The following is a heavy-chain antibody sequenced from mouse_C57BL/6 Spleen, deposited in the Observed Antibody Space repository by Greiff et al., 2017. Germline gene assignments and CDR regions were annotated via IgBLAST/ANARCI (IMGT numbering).Heavy chain of an antibody. V-gene: IGHV5-9-1*02. CDR1: GFTFSSYA. D-gene: IGHD2-1*01. Sequence: EVKLVESGEGLVKPGGSLKLSCAASGFTFSSYAMSWVRQTPEKRLEWVAYISSGGVYIYYAEAVKGRLTISRDNARTTLYLQMSSLKSDDTAMYYCTRGGDYGNYFDVWGTGTTVTVSS. CDR2: ISSGGVYI. CDR3: TRGGDYGNYFDV. J-gene: IGHJ1*03.